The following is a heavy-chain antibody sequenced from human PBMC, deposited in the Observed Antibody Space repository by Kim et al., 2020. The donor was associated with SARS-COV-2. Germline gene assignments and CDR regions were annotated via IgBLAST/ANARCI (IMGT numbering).Heavy chain of an antibody. V-gene: IGHV1-46*01. Sequence: ASVKVSCKASGYTFTSNHMHWVRQAPGQGLEWMGIINPSGGSTAYAQKFQGRVTMSGDTSTTTDYMELSSLTSEDTAMYYCARDFLGSWTIDYWGQGTLVTVSS. J-gene: IGHJ4*02. CDR3: ARDFLGSWTIDY. CDR1: GYTFTSNH. CDR2: INPSGGST. D-gene: IGHD2-15*01.